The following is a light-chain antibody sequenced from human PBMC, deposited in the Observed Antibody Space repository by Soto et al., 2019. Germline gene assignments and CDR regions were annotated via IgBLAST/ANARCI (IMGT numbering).Light chain of an antibody. J-gene: IGKJ2*01. CDR1: QSVRNSY. V-gene: IGKV3-20*01. CDR2: GAS. Sequence: EILLTQSPGTLSLSPGERATLSCRASQSVRNSYLSWYQQSPGQAPRLLIFGASGRATGVPYRFSGSGSGTDFTLTISRLEPEDFAVYYCQQYGSSPYTFGQGTELEI. CDR3: QQYGSSPYT.